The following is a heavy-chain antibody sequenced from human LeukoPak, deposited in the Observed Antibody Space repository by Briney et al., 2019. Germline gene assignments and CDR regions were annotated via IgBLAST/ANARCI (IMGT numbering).Heavy chain of an antibody. CDR3: ATGLAVAGISGAFDI. V-gene: IGHV1-24*01. CDR1: GYTLTELS. Sequence: ASVKVSCKVSGYTLTELSMHWVRQAPGKGLEWMGGFDPEDGETIYAQKFQGRVTMTEDTSTDTAYMELSSLRSEDTAVYYCATGLAVAGISGAFDIWGQGTMVTVSS. CDR2: FDPEDGET. J-gene: IGHJ3*02. D-gene: IGHD6-19*01.